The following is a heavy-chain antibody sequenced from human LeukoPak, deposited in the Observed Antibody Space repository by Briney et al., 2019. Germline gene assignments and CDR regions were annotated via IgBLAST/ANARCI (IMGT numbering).Heavy chain of an antibody. D-gene: IGHD3-10*01. CDR2: ISAYNGNT. J-gene: IGHJ6*03. V-gene: IGHV1-18*01. CDR1: GGTFSSYA. Sequence: ASVKVSCKASGGTFSSYAISWVRQAPGQGFEWMGWISAYNGNTNYAQKLQGRVTMTTDTSTSTAYIELRSLRSDDTAVYYCARGGGTMVRGVIIGGWFMDVWGKGTTVTISS. CDR3: ARGGGTMVRGVIIGGWFMDV.